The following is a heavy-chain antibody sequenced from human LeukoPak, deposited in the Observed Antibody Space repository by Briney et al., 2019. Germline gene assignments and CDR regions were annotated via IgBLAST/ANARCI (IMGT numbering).Heavy chain of an antibody. CDR1: GFTFSSYA. J-gene: IGHJ4*02. CDR3: ATSGSGGNYPLDY. D-gene: IGHD1-26*01. Sequence: PGGSLRLSCAAPGFTFSSYAMNWVRQAPGKGLEWVSSITRSSSYIYYADSVKGRFTISRDNAKNSLFLQVNSLRAEDTALYYCATSGSGGNYPLDYWGQGTLVTVSS. V-gene: IGHV3-21*01. CDR2: ITRSSSYI.